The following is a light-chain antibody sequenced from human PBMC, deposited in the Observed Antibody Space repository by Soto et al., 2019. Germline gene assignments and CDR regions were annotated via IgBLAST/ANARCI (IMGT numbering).Light chain of an antibody. V-gene: IGLV2-14*01. Sequence: QSALTQPASVSGSPGQSITISCTGTSSDVGGYNYVSWYQQHPGKAPKLMIYDVSNRPSGVSNRFPGSKSGNTASLTISGLQAEDEADYYCSSYTSSSTEVFGTGTKLTVL. CDR1: SSDVGGYNY. CDR3: SSYTSSSTEV. J-gene: IGLJ1*01. CDR2: DVS.